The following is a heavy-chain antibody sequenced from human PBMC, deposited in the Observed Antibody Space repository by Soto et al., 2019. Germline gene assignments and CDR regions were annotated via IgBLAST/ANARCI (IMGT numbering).Heavy chain of an antibody. CDR3: AHRRYKWIGWTCFDT. J-gene: IGHJ5*01. CDR2: IYWDDET. V-gene: IGHV2-5*02. D-gene: IGHD1-20*01. CDR1: GFSLRNTEES. Sequence: QITLKESGPTLVKATQTLTLTCSFSGFSLRNTEESVSWIRQPPGKALEWLGIIYWDDETHYSPSVKSRLTITKDTATNRVVLMMTILDPMETGTYYCAHRRYKWIGWTCFDTRGHGTLGTVSS.